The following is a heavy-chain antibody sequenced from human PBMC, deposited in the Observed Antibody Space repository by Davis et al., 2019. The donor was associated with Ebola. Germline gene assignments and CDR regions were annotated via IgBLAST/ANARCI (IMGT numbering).Heavy chain of an antibody. J-gene: IGHJ5*02. CDR2: FDPEDGET. CDR1: GYTLTELS. D-gene: IGHD2-2*01. Sequence: ASVKVSCKVSGYTLTELSMHWVRQAPGKGLEWMGGFDPEDGETIYAQKFQGRVTMTEDTSTDTAYIELSRLRSDNTAVYYCAREDIVVVPAAPFSLDPWGQGTLVTVSS. V-gene: IGHV1-24*01. CDR3: AREDIVVVPAAPFSLDP.